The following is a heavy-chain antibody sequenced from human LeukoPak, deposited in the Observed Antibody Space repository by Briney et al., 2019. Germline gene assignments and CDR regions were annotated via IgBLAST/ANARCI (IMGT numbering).Heavy chain of an antibody. Sequence: PSETLSLTCTVSGGSISSSSYYWGWIRQPPGKGLEWIGSIYYSGSTYCNPSLKSRVTISVDTSKNQFSLKLSSVTAADTAVYYCAGDRGTWNDDGFDYWGQGTLVTVSS. CDR2: IYYSGST. J-gene: IGHJ4*02. V-gene: IGHV4-39*07. D-gene: IGHD1-1*01. CDR3: AGDRGTWNDDGFDY. CDR1: GGSISSSSYY.